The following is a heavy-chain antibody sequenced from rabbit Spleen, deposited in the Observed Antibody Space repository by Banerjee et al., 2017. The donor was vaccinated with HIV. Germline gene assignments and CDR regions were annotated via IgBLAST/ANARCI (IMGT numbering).Heavy chain of an antibody. CDR2: IHAGSSDST. V-gene: IGHV1S45*01. CDR1: GFSFSGYW. Sequence: QEQLEESGGDLVKPEGSLTLTCTASGFSFSGYWSCWVRQAPGKGLEWIGCIHAGSSDSTYYATWAKGRFTISKTSSTTVTLQMTSLTAADTATYFCARNFDLWGQGTLVTVS. CDR3: ARNFDL. J-gene: IGHJ4*01.